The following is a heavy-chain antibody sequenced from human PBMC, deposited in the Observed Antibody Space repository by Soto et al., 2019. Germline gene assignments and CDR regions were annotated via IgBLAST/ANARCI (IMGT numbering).Heavy chain of an antibody. CDR1: TDSVRNYY. D-gene: IGHD3-3*01. CDR3: ARDDFWGGRTHDF. Sequence: PSETLSLTCTVSTDSVRNYYWSWIRQPAGKTLEWIGRVYFSGDTNYNPSLKSRVIMSVDTSKNQFSLRLSSVTAADTAVYYCARDDFWGGRTHDFWGQGTQVTVSS. CDR2: VYFSGDT. V-gene: IGHV4-4*07. J-gene: IGHJ4*02.